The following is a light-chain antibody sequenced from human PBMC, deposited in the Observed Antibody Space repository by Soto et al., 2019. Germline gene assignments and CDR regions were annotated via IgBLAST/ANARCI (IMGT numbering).Light chain of an antibody. J-gene: IGKJ2*01. Sequence: EIVLTQSPGTLSLSPGERASLSCRASESVRSSQFAWYQHKPGQAPRLLIYSASSRATGITDRFSGSGSGTDFTLTISRLEPEDFAVYYCQQYENSLPYTFGQGTKLEIK. CDR1: ESVRSSQ. CDR2: SAS. CDR3: QQYENSLPYT. V-gene: IGKV3-20*01.